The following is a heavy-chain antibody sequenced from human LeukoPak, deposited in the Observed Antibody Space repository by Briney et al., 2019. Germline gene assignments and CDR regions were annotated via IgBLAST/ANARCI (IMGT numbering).Heavy chain of an antibody. CDR3: ARGSSSGWEYFQH. D-gene: IGHD6-19*01. Sequence: GASVKVSCKDSGYTFTGYYMHWVRQAPGQGLEWMGWINPNSGGTNYAQKFQGRVTMTRDTSISPAYMELSRLRSEDTAVYYCARGSSSGWEYFQHWGQGTLVTASS. V-gene: IGHV1-2*02. CDR1: GYTFTGYY. CDR2: INPNSGGT. J-gene: IGHJ1*01.